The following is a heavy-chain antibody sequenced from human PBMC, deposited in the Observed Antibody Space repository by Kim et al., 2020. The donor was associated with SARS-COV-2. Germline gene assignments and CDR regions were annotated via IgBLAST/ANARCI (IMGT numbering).Heavy chain of an antibody. D-gene: IGHD1-1*01. J-gene: IGHJ6*02. V-gene: IGHV3-30*04. CDR1: GFTFSSYA. CDR2: ISYDGSNK. CDR3: ARDHNWNDSPYYYGMDV. Sequence: GGSLRLSCAASGFTFSSYAMHWVRQAPGKGLEWVAVISYDGSNKYYADSVKGRFTISRDNSKNTLYLQMNSLRAEDTAVYYCARDHNWNDSPYYYGMDVWGQGTTVTVSS.